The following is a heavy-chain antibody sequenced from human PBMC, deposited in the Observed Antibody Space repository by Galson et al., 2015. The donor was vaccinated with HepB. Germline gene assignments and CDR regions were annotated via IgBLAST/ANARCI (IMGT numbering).Heavy chain of an antibody. V-gene: IGHV3-53*01. J-gene: IGHJ4*02. D-gene: IGHD4-17*01. Sequence: SLRLSCAASAFTVRNNYMSWVRQAPGKGLEWVSIIYRGGNTYHADSVKGRFTTSRDNSNNIVYLQMNRLRAEDTAVYYCARRGYGDYSPFDYWGQGTLVTVSS. CDR2: IYRGGNT. CDR1: AFTVRNNY. CDR3: ARRGYGDYSPFDY.